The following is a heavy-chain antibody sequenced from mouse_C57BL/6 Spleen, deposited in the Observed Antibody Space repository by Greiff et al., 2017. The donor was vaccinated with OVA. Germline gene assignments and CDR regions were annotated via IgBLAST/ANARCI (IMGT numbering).Heavy chain of an antibody. CDR3: VRLSYYGSSYVGYFDV. J-gene: IGHJ1*03. D-gene: IGHD1-1*01. V-gene: IGHV10-1*01. CDR2: IRSKSNNYAT. CDR1: GFSFNTYA. Sequence: GGGLVQPKGSLKLSCAASGFSFNTYAMNWVRQAPGKGLEWVARIRSKSNNYATYYADSVKDRFTISRDDSESMLYLQMNNLKTEDTAMYYCVRLSYYGSSYVGYFDVWGTGTTVTVSS.